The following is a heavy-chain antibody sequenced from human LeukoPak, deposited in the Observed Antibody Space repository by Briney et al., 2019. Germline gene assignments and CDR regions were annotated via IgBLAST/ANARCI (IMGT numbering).Heavy chain of an antibody. CDR2: ISYDGSNK. CDR1: GFTFSSYA. J-gene: IGHJ4*02. V-gene: IGHV3-30-3*01. CDR3: RTRGAVPEVMEEFDY. D-gene: IGHD6-19*01. Sequence: GGSLRLSCAASGFTFSSYAMHWVRQAPGKGLEWVAVISYDGSNKYYADSVKGRFTISRDNSKNTLYLQMNSLRAEDTAVYYCRTRGAVPEVMEEFDYWGQGTLVTVSS.